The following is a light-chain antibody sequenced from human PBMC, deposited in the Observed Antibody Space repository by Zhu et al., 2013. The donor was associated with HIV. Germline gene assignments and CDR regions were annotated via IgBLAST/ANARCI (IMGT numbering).Light chain of an antibody. CDR3: SSYTSSSVV. CDR2: EVR. CDR1: SSDVGGYNY. J-gene: IGLJ2*01. Sequence: QSALTQPASVSGSPGQSITISCTGTSSDVGGYNYVSWYQQYPGKAPKLMIYEVRNRPSGVSDRFSGSKSGNTASLTISGLQAEDEADYYCSSYTSSSVVFGGGTKLAVL. V-gene: IGLV2-14*01.